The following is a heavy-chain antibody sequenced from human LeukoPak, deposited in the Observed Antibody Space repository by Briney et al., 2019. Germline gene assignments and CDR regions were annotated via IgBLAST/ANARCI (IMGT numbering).Heavy chain of an antibody. D-gene: IGHD6-19*01. CDR2: IYYIGST. J-gene: IGHJ4*02. Sequence: SETLSLTRTVSRGSISSYYWSWIRQPPGKGLEWVGHIYYIGSTNYNPSLKRRVTISVHMSKTQFSLKLSSVTAVDTAVYYCARSCPVIAVAGTSSGGYYFDYWGQGTLVTVSS. CDR1: RGSISSYY. V-gene: IGHV4-59*01. CDR3: ARSCPVIAVAGTSSGGYYFDY.